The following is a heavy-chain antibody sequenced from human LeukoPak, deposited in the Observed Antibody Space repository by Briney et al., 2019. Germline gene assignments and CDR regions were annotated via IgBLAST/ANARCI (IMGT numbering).Heavy chain of an antibody. D-gene: IGHD5-12*01. V-gene: IGHV4-61*02. CDR1: GGSISSGSYY. CDR2: IHTSGGT. CDR3: ARGQWLRLNYYGMDV. J-gene: IGHJ6*02. Sequence: SQTLSLTCTVSGGSISSGSYYWSWIRQPAGKGLEWIGRIHTSGGTNYNPSLKSRVTISVDTSRNQFSLKLSSVTAADTAVYYCARGQWLRLNYYGMDVWGQGTTVTVSS.